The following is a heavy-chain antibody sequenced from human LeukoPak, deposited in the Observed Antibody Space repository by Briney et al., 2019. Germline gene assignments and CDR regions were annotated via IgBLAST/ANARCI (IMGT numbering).Heavy chain of an antibody. D-gene: IGHD1-14*01. CDR1: GFTFKSAW. V-gene: IGHV3-7*01. J-gene: IGHJ4*02. CDR3: ARDFAYNTFDY. Sequence: SGGSQRLSCAATGFTFKSAWMTWGRQAPGKGLEWVANIKEDGSAKNYIDSVKGRFTISRDNTKNSLYMQLTSLRAEDTAVYYCARDFAYNTFDYWGQGTLVTVSS. CDR2: IKEDGSAK.